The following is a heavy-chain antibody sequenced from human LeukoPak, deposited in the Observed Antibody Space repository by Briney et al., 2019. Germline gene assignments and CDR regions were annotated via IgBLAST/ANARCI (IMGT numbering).Heavy chain of an antibody. Sequence: SETLSLTCAVYGGSFSGYYWSWIRQPPGKGVEWIGEINHSGSTNYNPSLKSRVTISVDTSKNQFSLKLSSVTAADTAVYYCARPMTGSYYFDYWGQGTLVTVSS. CDR2: INHSGST. CDR3: ARPMTGSYYFDY. D-gene: IGHD3-9*01. CDR1: GGSFSGYY. V-gene: IGHV4-34*01. J-gene: IGHJ4*02.